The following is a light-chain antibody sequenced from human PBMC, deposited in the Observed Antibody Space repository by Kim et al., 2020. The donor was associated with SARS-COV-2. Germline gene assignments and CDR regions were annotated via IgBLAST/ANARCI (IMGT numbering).Light chain of an antibody. J-gene: IGLJ2*01. V-gene: IGLV2-18*02. CDR1: SSDVGRYNR. CDR3: SSYTSSNSLVV. Sequence: QSALTQPPSVSGSPGQSVTISCTGSSSDVGRYNRVSWYQQPPGTAPKLIIYEVTNRPSGVPDRFSGSKSHNTASLTISGLQAEDEADYYCSSYTSSNSLVVLGGGTRLTVL. CDR2: EVT.